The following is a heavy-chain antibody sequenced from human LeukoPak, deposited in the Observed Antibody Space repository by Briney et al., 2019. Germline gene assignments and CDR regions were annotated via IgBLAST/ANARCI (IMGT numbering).Heavy chain of an antibody. CDR3: ARDLQPRTLFDY. D-gene: IGHD5-18*01. Sequence: SGRSLRLSCAASGFTFSSYAMHWVRQAPGKGLEWVAVISYDGSNKYYADSVKGRFTISRDNSKNTLYLQMNSLRAEDTAVYYCARDLQPRTLFDYWGQGTLVTVSS. CDR2: ISYDGSNK. V-gene: IGHV3-30-3*01. J-gene: IGHJ4*02. CDR1: GFTFSSYA.